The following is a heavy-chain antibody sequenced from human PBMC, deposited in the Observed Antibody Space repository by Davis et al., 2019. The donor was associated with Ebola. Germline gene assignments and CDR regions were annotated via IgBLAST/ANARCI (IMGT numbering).Heavy chain of an antibody. CDR3: ARWGMGYGDYVGAFDI. V-gene: IGHV4-34*01. Sequence: ESLKISCAASGFTFSSYSMNWIRQPPGKGLEWIGEINHSGSTNYNPSLKSRVTISVDTSKNQFSLKLSSVTAADTAVYYCARWGMGYGDYVGAFDIWGQGTMVTVSS. D-gene: IGHD4-17*01. CDR1: GFTFSSYS. CDR2: INHSGST. J-gene: IGHJ3*02.